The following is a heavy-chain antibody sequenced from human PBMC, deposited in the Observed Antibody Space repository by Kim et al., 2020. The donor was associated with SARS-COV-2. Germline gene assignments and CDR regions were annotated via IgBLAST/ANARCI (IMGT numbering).Heavy chain of an antibody. V-gene: IGHV1-18*01. CDR1: GYTFSSYG. CDR2: ISAYNGNT. D-gene: IGHD4-17*01. Sequence: ASVKVSCKASGYTFSSYGISWVRQAPGQGLEWMGWISAYNGNTNYAEKFQGRVTMTTDTSTSTAYMELRSLRSDDTAVYYCARDLGGQPDYDDWGQGTLVTVSS. J-gene: IGHJ4*02. CDR3: ARDLGGQPDYDD.